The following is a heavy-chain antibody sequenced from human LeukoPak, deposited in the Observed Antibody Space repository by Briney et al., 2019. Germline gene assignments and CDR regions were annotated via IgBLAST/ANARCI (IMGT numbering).Heavy chain of an antibody. Sequence: SETLSLTCTVSGGSISSYYWSWIRPPPGKGLEWIGYIYYSGSTNYNPSLRSRVTISIDTSKTPFSLKLSSVTAADTAVYYCARREGGDGYKYFDYWGQRTLVTVSS. V-gene: IGHV4-59*08. D-gene: IGHD5-24*01. CDR3: ARREGGDGYKYFDY. CDR2: IYYSGST. CDR1: GGSISSYY. J-gene: IGHJ4*02.